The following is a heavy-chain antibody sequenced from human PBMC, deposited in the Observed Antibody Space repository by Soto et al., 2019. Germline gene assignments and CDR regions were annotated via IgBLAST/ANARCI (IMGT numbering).Heavy chain of an antibody. Sequence: GESLKICGNCSGYSFTIYCISLVLQMPGKGLEWMGRIDPSDSYTNYSPSFQGHVTISADKSISTAYLQWSSLKASDTAMYYCARAAAAGTVDYYYYYGMDVWGQGTTVTVSS. D-gene: IGHD6-13*01. CDR1: GYSFTIYC. J-gene: IGHJ6*02. CDR2: IDPSDSYT. CDR3: ARAAAAGTVDYYYYYGMDV. V-gene: IGHV5-10-1*01.